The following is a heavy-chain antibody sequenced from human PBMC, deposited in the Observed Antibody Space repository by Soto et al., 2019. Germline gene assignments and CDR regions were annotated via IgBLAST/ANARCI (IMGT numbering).Heavy chain of an antibody. Sequence: SGPTLGEPTQTLTLTCTFSGFSLITSGVGVGWIRQPPGKALEWLALIYWDDDKRYSPSLKSRLTITKDTSKNQVVLTMTNMDPVDTATYYCAHKYGSGWHRQVGFDYRGQGTLVTVSS. CDR1: GFSLITSGVG. J-gene: IGHJ4*02. V-gene: IGHV2-5*02. D-gene: IGHD6-19*01. CDR2: IYWDDDK. CDR3: AHKYGSGWHRQVGFDY.